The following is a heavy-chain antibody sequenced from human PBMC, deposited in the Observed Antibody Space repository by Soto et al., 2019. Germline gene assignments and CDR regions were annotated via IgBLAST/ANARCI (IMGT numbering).Heavy chain of an antibody. CDR1: GYDFTDHY. CDR2: ISPDGGST. CDR3: ARAPRGGVIIVITSAQIDY. V-gene: IGHV1-46*01. Sequence: ASVKVSCKASGYDFTDHYIHWVRQAPGQGLEWMGIISPDGGSTRYSQQFQARITMTRDTSASTVYMELSSLRSEDTAVYYCARAPRGGVIIVITSAQIDYWGQGTLVTVSS. J-gene: IGHJ4*02. D-gene: IGHD3-10*01.